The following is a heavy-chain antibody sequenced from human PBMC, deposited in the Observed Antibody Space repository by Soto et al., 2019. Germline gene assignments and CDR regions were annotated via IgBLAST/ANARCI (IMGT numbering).Heavy chain of an antibody. V-gene: IGHV3-11*05. J-gene: IGHJ4*02. CDR3: SREARHRDY. CDR1: GFTFSDHY. Sequence: QVQLVESGGGLVKPGGSLRLSCTASGFTFSDHYMAWVRQAPGKGLEYISYISGRGSDTNYADSVKGRFTISRDNAEKSVYLQMNSLTAEDTAGYYCSREARHRDYWGQGTLVTVSS. CDR2: ISGRGSDT.